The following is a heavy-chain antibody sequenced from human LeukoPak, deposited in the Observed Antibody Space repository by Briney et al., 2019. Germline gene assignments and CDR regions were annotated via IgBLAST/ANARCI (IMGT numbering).Heavy chain of an antibody. CDR2: IRHDGSNK. CDR3: AKGSKLVVITRDHHIDV. V-gene: IGHV3-30*02. CDR1: GFTFSSYG. D-gene: IGHD3-22*01. J-gene: IGHJ6*03. Sequence: QSGGSLRLSCAASGFTFSSYGMHWVREAPGRGLEWVAFIRHDGSNKKYADSVKGRFTISRDNSKNTLYLQMNSLRAEDTAVYYCAKGSKLVVITRDHHIDVWGKGTTVTISS.